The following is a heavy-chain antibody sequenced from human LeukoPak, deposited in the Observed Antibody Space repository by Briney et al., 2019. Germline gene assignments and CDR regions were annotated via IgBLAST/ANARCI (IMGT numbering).Heavy chain of an antibody. V-gene: IGHV1-2*02. CDR1: GYTFTGYY. J-gene: IGHJ4*02. Sequence: ASVKASCKASGYTFTGYYMHWVRQAPGQGLEWMGWINPNSGGTNYAQKFQGRVTMTRDTSISTAYMELSRLRSDDTAVYYCAREHCSGGSCYHDYWGQGTLVTVSS. D-gene: IGHD2-15*01. CDR2: INPNSGGT. CDR3: AREHCSGGSCYHDY.